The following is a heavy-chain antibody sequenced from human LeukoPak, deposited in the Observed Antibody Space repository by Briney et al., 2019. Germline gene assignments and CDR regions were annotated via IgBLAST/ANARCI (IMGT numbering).Heavy chain of an antibody. CDR1: GFTFSSYS. V-gene: IGHV3-33*01. D-gene: IGHD3-10*01. J-gene: IGHJ4*02. CDR2: IWYDGSNK. CDR3: ARGLFYGSGRPAQY. Sequence: GRSLRLSCAASGFTFSSYSMHWVRQAPGKGLEWVAVIWYDGSNKYYADSVKGRFTISRDNSKNTLYLQMNSLRAEDTAVYYCARGLFYGSGRPAQYWGQGTLVTVSS.